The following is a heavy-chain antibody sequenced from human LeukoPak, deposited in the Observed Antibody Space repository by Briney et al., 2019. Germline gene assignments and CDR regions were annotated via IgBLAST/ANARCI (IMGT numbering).Heavy chain of an antibody. J-gene: IGHJ4*02. CDR2: ISAYNGNT. CDR1: GYTFTSYG. CDR3: ARDRDYVWGSYRHTPEY. V-gene: IGHV1-18*01. Sequence: GASVKGCCKASGYTFTSYGITWVRQAPGQGLEWMGWISAYNGNTDYAQKLQGRVTMTTDTSTTTAYMELRSLRSDDTAVYYCARDRDYVWGSYRHTPEYWGQGTLVPVSS. D-gene: IGHD3-16*02.